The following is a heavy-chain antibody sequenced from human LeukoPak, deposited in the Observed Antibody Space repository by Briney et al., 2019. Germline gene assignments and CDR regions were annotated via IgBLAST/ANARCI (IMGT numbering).Heavy chain of an antibody. D-gene: IGHD3-22*01. CDR3: ARRPGSGDSSGYYPFDY. Sequence: ASVKVSCKASGYTFTGYYMHWVRQAPGQGLEWMGWINPNSGNTGYAQKFQGRVTITRNTSISTAYMELSSLRSEDTAVYYCARRPGSGDSSGYYPFDYWGQGTLVTVSS. CDR2: INPNSGNT. J-gene: IGHJ4*02. V-gene: IGHV1-8*03. CDR1: GYTFTGYY.